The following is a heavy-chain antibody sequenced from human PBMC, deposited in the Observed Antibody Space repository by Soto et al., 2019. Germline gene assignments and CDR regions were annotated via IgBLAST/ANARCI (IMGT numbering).Heavy chain of an antibody. CDR3: AKDRSSGWYYYYGMDV. D-gene: IGHD6-19*01. CDR2: ISWDGGST. V-gene: IGHV3-43D*03. J-gene: IGHJ6*02. CDR1: GFTFDDYA. Sequence: GGSLRLSCAASGFTFDDYAMHWVRQAPGKGLEWVSLISWDGGSTYYADSVKGRFTISRDNSKNSLYLQMNSLRAEDTALYYCAKDRSSGWYYYYGMDVWGQGTTVTVSS.